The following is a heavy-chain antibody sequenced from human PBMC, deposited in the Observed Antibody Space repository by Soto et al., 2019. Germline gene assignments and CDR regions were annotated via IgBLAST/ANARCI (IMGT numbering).Heavy chain of an antibody. CDR2: MNPNSGNT. D-gene: IGHD3-3*01. CDR1: GYTFTSYD. J-gene: IGHJ5*02. V-gene: IGHV1-8*01. Sequence: ASVKVSCKASGYTFTSYDINWVRQATGQGLEWMGWMNPNSGNTGYAQKFQGRVTMTRNTSISTAYMELSSLRSEDTAVYYCARTRILTIFGVVTIRWFDPWGQGTLVTVSS. CDR3: ARTRILTIFGVVTIRWFDP.